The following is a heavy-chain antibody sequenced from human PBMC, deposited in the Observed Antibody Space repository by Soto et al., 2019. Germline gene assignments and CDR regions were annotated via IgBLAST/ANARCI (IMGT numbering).Heavy chain of an antibody. CDR1: GGSISDAGYY. V-gene: IGHV4-31*03. CDR2: IYYTGTT. J-gene: IGHJ4*02. CDR3: ASRTSGWYFDY. Sequence: SETLSLTCTVSGGSISDAGYYWSWIRQHPGRGLEWIGYIYYTGTTDYSPSLKSRVSILIDTSKNQFSLKLNSVTAADTAVYYCASRTSGWYFDYWGQGTLVTVSS. D-gene: IGHD6-19*01.